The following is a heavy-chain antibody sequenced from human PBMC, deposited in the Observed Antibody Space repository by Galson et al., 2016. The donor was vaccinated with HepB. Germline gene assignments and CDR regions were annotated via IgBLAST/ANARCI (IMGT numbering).Heavy chain of an antibody. J-gene: IGHJ4*02. CDR2: IYYSGST. CDR1: GGSLSNNC. CDR3: ARWAGYSDY. Sequence: TLSLTCAVYGGSLSNNCWSWIRQPPGKGLEWIGYIYYSGSTYYNPSLKSRVIISVDTSKNQFSLKLTSVTAADTAVYYCARWAGYSDYWGQGTLVTVSS. V-gene: IGHV4-34*09. D-gene: IGHD6-19*01.